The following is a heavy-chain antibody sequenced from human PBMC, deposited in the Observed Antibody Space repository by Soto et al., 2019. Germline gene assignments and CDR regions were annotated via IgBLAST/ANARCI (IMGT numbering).Heavy chain of an antibody. D-gene: IGHD3-16*01. CDR1: GFTFSSYV. J-gene: IGHJ3*02. CDR3: GRGRGGGSYAFDI. Sequence: EVQLLESGGGLVQPGGSLRLSCAASGFTFSSYVMSWVRQAPGKGLEWVSGISGSGAGTYYADSVKGRLAISRDNSKTTLYLQMNSLRAEDMASYYRGRGRGGGSYAFDIWGHGTMVTVSS. V-gene: IGHV3-23*01. CDR2: ISGSGAGT.